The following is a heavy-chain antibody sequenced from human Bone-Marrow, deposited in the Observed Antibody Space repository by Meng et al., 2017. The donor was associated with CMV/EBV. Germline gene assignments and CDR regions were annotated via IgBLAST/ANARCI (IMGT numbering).Heavy chain of an antibody. CDR3: ARGPVVVPASRRSYYYGMDV. Sequence: GSLRLSCTVSGGSISSYYWSWIRQPPGKGLEWIGYIYYSGSTNYNPSLKSRVTISVDTSKNQFSLKLSSVTAADTAVYYCARGPVVVPASRRSYYYGMDVWGQGTTVTVSS. CDR2: IYYSGST. V-gene: IGHV4-59*12. CDR1: GGSISSYY. D-gene: IGHD2-2*01. J-gene: IGHJ6*02.